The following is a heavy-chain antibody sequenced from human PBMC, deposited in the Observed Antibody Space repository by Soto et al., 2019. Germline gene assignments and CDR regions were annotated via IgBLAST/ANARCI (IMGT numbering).Heavy chain of an antibody. CDR3: ARDNYNWNDSKYHYYGMEV. CDR2: IYYSGNT. CDR1: YGSMSPYY. J-gene: IGHJ6*01. D-gene: IGHD1-1*01. Sequence: SETLSLTCTVSYGSMSPYYWSWILQPPFKLLEWIGYIYYSGNTDYNPSLKSRVTMSVDTSKNQFSLKLSSVTAADTAVYYCARDNYNWNDSKYHYYGMEVWGQGTTVTVSS. V-gene: IGHV4-59*01.